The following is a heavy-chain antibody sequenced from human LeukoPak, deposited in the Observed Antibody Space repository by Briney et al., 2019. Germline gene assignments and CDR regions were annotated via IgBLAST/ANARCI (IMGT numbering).Heavy chain of an antibody. CDR2: ISYDGSNK. CDR3: ARVRKYSGYYSWYFDL. Sequence: GGSLRLSSAASGFTFSSYGMHWVRQAPGKGLEWVAVISYDGSNKYYADSVKGRFTISRENAKNSLYLQMNSLRAGDTAVYYCARVRKYSGYYSWYFDLWGRGTLVTVSS. J-gene: IGHJ2*01. V-gene: IGHV3-30*03. CDR1: GFTFSSYG. D-gene: IGHD5-12*01.